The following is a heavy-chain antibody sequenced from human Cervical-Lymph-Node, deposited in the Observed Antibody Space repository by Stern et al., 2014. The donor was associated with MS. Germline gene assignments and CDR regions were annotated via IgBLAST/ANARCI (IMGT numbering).Heavy chain of an antibody. CDR1: GYNFIDHA. V-gene: IGHV1-3*01. CDR3: ARQPDYSDFLDF. D-gene: IGHD4-11*01. J-gene: IGHJ4*02. Sequence: QDQLVQSGAEVKKPGASMTISCKTSGYNFIDHAIHWVRQAPGQRLEWMGWINGGPGTTKYSQKFQGRVSFTRDQAASAAYMGLSSLSPDDTAVYYGARQPDYSDFLDFWGQGTLVTVSS. CDR2: INGGPGTT.